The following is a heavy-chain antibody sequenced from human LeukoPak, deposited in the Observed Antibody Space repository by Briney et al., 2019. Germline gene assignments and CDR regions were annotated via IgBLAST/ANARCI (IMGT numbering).Heavy chain of an antibody. J-gene: IGHJ4*02. CDR3: ARGRFRYSSSWGIDY. Sequence: GGSLRLSCAASGFTFSDYYMSWIRQAPGKGLEWVSYISSSGSTIYYADSVKGRFTISKDNAKNSLYLQMDSLRAEDTAVYYCARGRFRYSSSWGIDYWGQGTLVTVSS. CDR1: GFTFSDYY. V-gene: IGHV3-11*04. CDR2: ISSSGSTI. D-gene: IGHD6-13*01.